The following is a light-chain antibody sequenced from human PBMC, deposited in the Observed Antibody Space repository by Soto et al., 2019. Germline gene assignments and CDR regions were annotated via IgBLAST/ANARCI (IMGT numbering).Light chain of an antibody. CDR2: LNSDGSH. J-gene: IGLJ2*01. V-gene: IGLV4-69*01. Sequence: QLVLTQSPSASASLGASVKLTCTLSSGHSNYAIAWHQQQSEKGPRYLMKLNSDGSHSKGDGIPDRFSGSSSGAERYLTIASLQSEDEAVYYCQTWGSGSVVFGGGTKLTVL. CDR3: QTWGSGSVV. CDR1: SGHSNYA.